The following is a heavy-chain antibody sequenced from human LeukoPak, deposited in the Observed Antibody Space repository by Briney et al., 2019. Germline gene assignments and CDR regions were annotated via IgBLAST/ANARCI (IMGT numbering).Heavy chain of an antibody. Sequence: SPSETLSLTCAVYGGSFSNYHWSWIRQPPGKGLEWIGEINYSGATTYNPSLKSRVTISLDTSKRQFSLRLNSMTAADTAVYYCARDVTSSGIAAYPYYFDYWGQGTLVTVSS. V-gene: IGHV4-34*01. J-gene: IGHJ4*02. CDR2: INYSGAT. CDR1: GGSFSNYH. D-gene: IGHD6-13*01. CDR3: ARDVTSSGIAAYPYYFDY.